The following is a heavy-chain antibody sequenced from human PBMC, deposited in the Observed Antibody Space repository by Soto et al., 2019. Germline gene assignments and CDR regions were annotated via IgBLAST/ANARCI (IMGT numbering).Heavy chain of an antibody. J-gene: IGHJ5*02. Sequence: GASLRLSCAASGFTFSRYGMHGVRQAPGPGLEPGAVISDDGSNKYYAYSVKGRFTISRDNSKNTLYLQMHSLRDEDTAVYYCEKDSDLYDSSGYYCGGPSRGPFDTWGQGTLVTVSS. CDR2: ISDDGSNK. D-gene: IGHD3-22*01. CDR3: EKDSDLYDSSGYYCGGPSRGPFDT. CDR1: GFTFSRYG. V-gene: IGHV3-30*18.